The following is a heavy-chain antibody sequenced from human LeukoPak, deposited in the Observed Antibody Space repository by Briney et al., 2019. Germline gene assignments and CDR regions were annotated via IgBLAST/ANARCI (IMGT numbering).Heavy chain of an antibody. V-gene: IGHV3-66*01. D-gene: IGHD5-18*01. J-gene: IGHJ4*02. Sequence: GGSLRLSCAASGFTVSSNYMNWVRQAPGKGLEWVSVIYDGGSTDYADSVRGRFTISRDNSKNMLYLQMNSLRAEDTAVYYCARGYSYGYIRYWGQGTLVTVSS. CDR3: ARGYSYGYIRY. CDR1: GFTVSSNY. CDR2: IYDGGST.